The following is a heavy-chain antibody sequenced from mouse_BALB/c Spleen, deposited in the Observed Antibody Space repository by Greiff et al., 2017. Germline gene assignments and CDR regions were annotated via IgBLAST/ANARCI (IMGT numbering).Heavy chain of an antibody. CDR2: INPSSGYT. Sequence: QVQLKQSAAELARPGASVKMSCKASGYTFTSYTMHWVKQRPGQGLEWIGYINPSSGYTEYNQKFKDKTTLTADKSSSTAYMQLSSLTSEDSAVYYCARKGPVTAGFAYWGQGTLVTVAA. J-gene: IGHJ3*01. D-gene: IGHD1-2*01. CDR1: GYTFTSYT. CDR3: ARKGPVTAGFAY. V-gene: IGHV1-4*02.